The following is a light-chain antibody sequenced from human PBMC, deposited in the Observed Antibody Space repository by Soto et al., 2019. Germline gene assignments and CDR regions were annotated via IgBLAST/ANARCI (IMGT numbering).Light chain of an antibody. CDR2: GAS. CDR1: QSVSSN. CDR3: QQYNTWPPAIT. V-gene: IGKV3-15*01. Sequence: EIVMTQSPATLSVSPWERATLSCRASQSVSSNLAWYQQKPGQAPRLLIYGASTRAIDIPARFSGSGSGTEFTLTISSLQSEDFAVYCCQQYNTWPPAITFGQGTRLEIK. J-gene: IGKJ5*01.